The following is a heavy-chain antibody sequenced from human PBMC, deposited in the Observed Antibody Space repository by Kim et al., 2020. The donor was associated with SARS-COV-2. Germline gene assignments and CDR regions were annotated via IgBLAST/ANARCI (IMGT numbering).Heavy chain of an antibody. CDR3: ASGLFASGTNY. J-gene: IGHJ4*02. D-gene: IGHD3-10*01. CDR2: I. Sequence: ISHAGSVKGRFTVSRDNAQRSLYLQMNSLRAEDTAVYYCASGLFASGTNYWGQGTLVTVSS. V-gene: IGHV3-48*03.